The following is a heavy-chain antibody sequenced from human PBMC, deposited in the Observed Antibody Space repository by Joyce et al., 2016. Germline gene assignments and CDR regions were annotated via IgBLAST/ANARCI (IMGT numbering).Heavy chain of an antibody. CDR1: GYAFTAYW. D-gene: IGHD2-21*02. CDR2: IYPDDSDT. CDR3: ARSRSGVTGRVDY. J-gene: IGHJ4*02. V-gene: IGHV5-51*01. Sequence: EVQLVQSGAEVKKPGESLKISCKGSGYAFTAYWIGWVRLMSGKGLDWMGLIYPDDSDTKYSPSFQGQVTMSVDKSSNTAYLQWSSLDASDTAVYYCARSRSGVTGRVDYWGQGTLVTVSS.